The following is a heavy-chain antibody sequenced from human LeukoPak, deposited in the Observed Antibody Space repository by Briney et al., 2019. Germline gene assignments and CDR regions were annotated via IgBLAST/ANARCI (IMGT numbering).Heavy chain of an antibody. CDR3: ARGMGDFWSGYLSGYYYYGMDV. CDR1: GDSVSNGNYY. D-gene: IGHD3-3*01. V-gene: IGHV4-61*01. Sequence: SETLSHTCTVSGDSVSNGNYYWSWLRQPPGKGLEWIGYIYYSGSTNYNPSLKSRVTISVDTSKNQFSLKLSSVTAADTAVYYCARGMGDFWSGYLSGYYYYGMDVWGQGTTVTVSS. CDR2: IYYSGST. J-gene: IGHJ6*02.